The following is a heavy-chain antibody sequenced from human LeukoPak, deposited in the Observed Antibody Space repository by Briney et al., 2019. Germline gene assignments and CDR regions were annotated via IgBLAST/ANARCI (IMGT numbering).Heavy chain of an antibody. Sequence: GRSLRLSCAASGFTFSSYAMHWVRQAPGKGLEWVAVISYDGSNKYYADSVKGRFTISRDNSENTLYLQMNSLRAEDTAVYYCARGGTITMIAVATGAFDIWGQGTMVTVSS. D-gene: IGHD3-22*01. J-gene: IGHJ3*02. CDR1: GFTFSSYA. CDR2: ISYDGSNK. V-gene: IGHV3-30-3*01. CDR3: ARGGTITMIAVATGAFDI.